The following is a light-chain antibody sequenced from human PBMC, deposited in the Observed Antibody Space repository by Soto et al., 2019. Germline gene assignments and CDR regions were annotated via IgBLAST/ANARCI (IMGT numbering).Light chain of an antibody. Sequence: EIVLTKSPVTLSLSPGERATLSCRASQSVSSYLAWYQQKPGQAPRLLIYDASNRATGIPARFSGSGSGTVFTLTISMLEPEDLAVYYCQQRSNRPPMYTLGQGTKLEIK. CDR2: DAS. CDR3: QQRSNRPPMYT. J-gene: IGKJ2*01. V-gene: IGKV3-11*01. CDR1: QSVSSY.